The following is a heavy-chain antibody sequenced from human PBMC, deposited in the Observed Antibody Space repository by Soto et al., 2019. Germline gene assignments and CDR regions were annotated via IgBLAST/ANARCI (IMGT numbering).Heavy chain of an antibody. CDR3: ARDRGAAAGTPEYFQH. V-gene: IGHV1-46*03. CDR2: INPSGGST. CDR1: GYTFTSYY. D-gene: IGHD6-13*01. Sequence: GASVKVSCKASGYTFTSYYMHWVRQAPGQGLEWMGIINPSGGSTSYAQKFQGRVTMTRDTSTSTVYMELSSLRSEDTAVYYCARDRGAAAGTPEYFQHWGQGTLVTVSS. J-gene: IGHJ1*01.